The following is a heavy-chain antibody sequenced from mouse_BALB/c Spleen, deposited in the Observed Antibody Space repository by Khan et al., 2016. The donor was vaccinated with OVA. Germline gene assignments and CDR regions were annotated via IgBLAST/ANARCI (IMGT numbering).Heavy chain of an antibody. Sequence: QVQLQQSGAELAKPGASVKMSCTASGYTFNSYWMHWIKQRPGQGLEWIGYINPTSGYTDYNQKFKDKATLTADKSSSTAYMQLSSLTSDDSAVYYCARYRIDYWGQGTALTVSS. CDR2: INPTSGYT. CDR1: GYTFNSYW. CDR3: ARYRIDY. D-gene: IGHD2-12*01. V-gene: IGHV1-7*01. J-gene: IGHJ2*01.